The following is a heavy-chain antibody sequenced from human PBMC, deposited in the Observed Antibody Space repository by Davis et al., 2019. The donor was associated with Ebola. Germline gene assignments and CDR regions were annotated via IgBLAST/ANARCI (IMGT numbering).Heavy chain of an antibody. CDR3: AREVGWTSYYGMDV. Sequence: GSLRLSCAASGFTFSSYSMNWVRQAPGKGLEWIGEIYHSGSTNYNPSLKSRVTISVDKSKNQFSLKLSSVTAADTAVYYCAREVGWTSYYGMDVWGQGTTVTVSS. J-gene: IGHJ6*02. V-gene: IGHV4-4*02. CDR1: GFTFSSYSM. D-gene: IGHD6-19*01. CDR2: IYHSGST.